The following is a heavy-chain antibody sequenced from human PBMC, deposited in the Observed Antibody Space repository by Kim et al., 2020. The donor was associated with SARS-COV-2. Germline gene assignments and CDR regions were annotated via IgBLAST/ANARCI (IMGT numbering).Heavy chain of an antibody. D-gene: IGHD4-4*01. CDR1: GFTFHDYP. Sequence: GGSLRLSCAASGFTFHDYPLYWVRQTPRQGLEWVSCISWNSVIISYADSVRGRFTVSRDNAKNSLYLQMTSLRTDDTALYYCARGDYTKYDALDYWGQGPLVTVSS. V-gene: IGHV3-9*01. CDR2: ISWNSVII. CDR3: ARGDYTKYDALDY. J-gene: IGHJ4*02.